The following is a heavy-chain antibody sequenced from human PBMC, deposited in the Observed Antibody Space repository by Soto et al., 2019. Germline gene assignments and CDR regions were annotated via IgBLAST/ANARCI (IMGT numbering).Heavy chain of an antibody. V-gene: IGHV4-39*01. CDR3: VRGCGLDV. J-gene: IGHJ6*02. CDR1: GGSIISSTYY. Sequence: SETLTLTCTVSGGSIISSTYYYVWMGQPPGMEWEWVGWIYYSGSTHDKSSLKRRVTISVDASTNQFSLKRSPGTAAATAVYLCVRGCGLDVWGQGATVTVSS. D-gene: IGHD3-10*01. CDR2: IYYSGST.